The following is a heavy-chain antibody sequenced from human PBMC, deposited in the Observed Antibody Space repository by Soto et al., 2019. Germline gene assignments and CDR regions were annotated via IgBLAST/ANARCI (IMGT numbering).Heavy chain of an antibody. J-gene: IGHJ4*02. Sequence: SETLSLTCAVYGGSFSGYYWSWIRQPPGKGLGWSGAINHSGSTNYNPSLKSRVTISVDTSKNQFSLKLSSVTAADTAVYYCARTACLRGYSSGWYFDYWGQGTLVTVSS. CDR2: INHSGST. V-gene: IGHV4-34*01. CDR3: ARTACLRGYSSGWYFDY. D-gene: IGHD6-19*01. CDR1: GGSFSGYY.